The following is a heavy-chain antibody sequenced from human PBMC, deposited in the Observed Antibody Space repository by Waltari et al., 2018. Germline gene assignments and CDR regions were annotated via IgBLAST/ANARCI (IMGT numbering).Heavy chain of an antibody. CDR3: AIGGVETSWYWRY. Sequence: EVQVVESGGGLVQPGGSLRRSCAASGFAFGRSWMTWVRQAPGKGLEWVANIKTDGSETYYVDSVKGRFTISRDNTKNSLYLQMSSLRAEDTAVYYCAIGGVETSWYWRYWGQGTLVTVSS. CDR2: IKTDGSET. V-gene: IGHV3-7*01. D-gene: IGHD6-13*01. CDR1: GFAFGRSW. J-gene: IGHJ4*02.